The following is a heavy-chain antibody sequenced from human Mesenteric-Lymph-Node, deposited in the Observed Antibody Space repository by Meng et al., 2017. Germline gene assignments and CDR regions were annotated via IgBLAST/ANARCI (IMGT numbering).Heavy chain of an antibody. CDR3: ARDHHLLGVDY. D-gene: IGHD2-15*01. V-gene: IGHV3-30*04. Sequence: GESLKISCAASGFTSSSYAMHWVRQAPGKGLEWVAVISYDGSNKYYADSVKGRFTISRDNSKNTLYLQMNSLRAEDTAVYYCARDHHLLGVDYWGQGTLVTVSS. CDR1: GFTSSSYA. CDR2: ISYDGSNK. J-gene: IGHJ4*02.